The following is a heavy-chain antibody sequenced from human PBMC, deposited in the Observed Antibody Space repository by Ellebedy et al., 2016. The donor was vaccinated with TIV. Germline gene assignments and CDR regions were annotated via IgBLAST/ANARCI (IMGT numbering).Heavy chain of an antibody. V-gene: IGHV3-23*01. CDR1: GLTFSYYA. J-gene: IGHJ4*02. D-gene: IGHD5-18*01. CDR2: VSYTGAAT. Sequence: GESLKISCTASGLTFSYYAMSWIRQAPGRGLEWVSTVSYTGAATYFADSVKGRFTISRDNSKNTLYLHMDSLRAADTAIYYCAKVMTGYSYAPDDFWGQGTLVTVSS. CDR3: AKVMTGYSYAPDDF.